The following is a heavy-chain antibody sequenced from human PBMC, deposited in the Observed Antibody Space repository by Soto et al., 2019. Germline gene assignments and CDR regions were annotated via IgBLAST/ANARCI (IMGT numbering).Heavy chain of an antibody. V-gene: IGHV5-51*01. CDR2: IFPGDSDT. J-gene: IGHJ6*02. D-gene: IGHD6-19*01. Sequence: PGESLKISCKGSGYNFARNWIGWVRQMPGKGLEWMGIIFPGDSDTRYSPSFEGQVTMSADKSISTAHLQWSSLKASDSAVYYCARASLAVPGNYYYNGMDVWGQGTTVTVSS. CDR1: GYNFARNW. CDR3: ARASLAVPGNYYYNGMDV.